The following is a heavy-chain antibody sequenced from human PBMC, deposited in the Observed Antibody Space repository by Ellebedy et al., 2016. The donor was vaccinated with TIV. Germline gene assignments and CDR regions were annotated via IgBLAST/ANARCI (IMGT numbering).Heavy chain of an antibody. CDR2: IYNSGSA. J-gene: IGHJ4*02. CDR3: ASVSRFRSGTYGADY. CDR1: GGSISSDY. Sequence: SETLSLXCTVSGGSISSDYWTWIRQPPGKGLEWIAYIYNSGSAKYNPSLQSRVTISVDTSKNQFSMKLSSLTAADTAMYYCASVSRFRSGTYGADYWGQGTLVTVSS. V-gene: IGHV4-59*01. D-gene: IGHD3-10*01.